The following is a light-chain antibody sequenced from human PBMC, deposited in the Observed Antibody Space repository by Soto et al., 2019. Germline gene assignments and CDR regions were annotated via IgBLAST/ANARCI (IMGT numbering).Light chain of an antibody. CDR3: QQYGSS. CDR2: DAS. J-gene: IGKJ1*01. Sequence: EIVLTQSPATLSLSPGERATLSCRASQSVSSYLAWYQQKPGQAPRLLIYDASNRATGIPARFSGSGSGTDFTLTISRLEPEDFAVYYCQQYGSSCGQGTKVDIK. CDR1: QSVSSY. V-gene: IGKV3-11*01.